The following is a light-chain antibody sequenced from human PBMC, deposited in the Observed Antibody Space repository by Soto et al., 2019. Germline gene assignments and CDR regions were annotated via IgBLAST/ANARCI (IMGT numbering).Light chain of an antibody. Sequence: EIVMTQSPATLSVSPGERATLSCRASQSVSSNLAWYQQKPGQAPRLLIYGASTRATGIPARFSGSGSGTDFTLTISSLQSEDFAVYYCQPYNNWPPITFGGGTKVDIK. CDR1: QSVSSN. V-gene: IGKV3-15*01. CDR2: GAS. CDR3: QPYNNWPPIT. J-gene: IGKJ4*01.